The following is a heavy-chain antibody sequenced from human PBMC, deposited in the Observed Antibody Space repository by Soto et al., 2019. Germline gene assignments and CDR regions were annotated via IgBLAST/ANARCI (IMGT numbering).Heavy chain of an antibody. CDR3: AKDGVVVVPAAPYFDY. Sequence: GGSLRLSCAASGFTFSSYAMSWVRQAPGKGLEWVSAISGSGGSTYYADSVKGRFTISRDNSKNTLYLQMNSLRAEDTAVYYCAKDGVVVVPAAPYFDYWGQGTLVTVSS. J-gene: IGHJ4*02. V-gene: IGHV3-23*01. CDR2: ISGSGGST. D-gene: IGHD2-2*01. CDR1: GFTFSSYA.